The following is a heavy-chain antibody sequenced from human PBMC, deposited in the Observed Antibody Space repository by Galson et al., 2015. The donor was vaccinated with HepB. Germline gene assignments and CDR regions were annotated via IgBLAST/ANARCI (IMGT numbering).Heavy chain of an antibody. CDR1: GYTFTSYG. Sequence: SVKVSCKASGYTFTSYGISWVRQAPGQGLEWMGGIIPIFGTANYAQKFQGRVTITADESTSTAYMELSSLRSEDTAVYYCARDAGSSSPRYYFDYWGQGTLVTVSS. D-gene: IGHD6-6*01. CDR2: IIPIFGTA. V-gene: IGHV1-69*13. J-gene: IGHJ4*02. CDR3: ARDAGSSSPRYYFDY.